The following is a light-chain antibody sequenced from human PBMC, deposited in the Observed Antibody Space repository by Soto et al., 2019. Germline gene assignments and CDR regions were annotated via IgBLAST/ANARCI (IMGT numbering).Light chain of an antibody. Sequence: DTRMTQTPSTLYGSVGGRIANTCRARQTIFSWLAWYQQKPGTPPKLLIYKASTLQSGVPSRFSGSGSGTEFTLSICSLHPDDIATYRSLQYHSYSRSFGQGTKVDIK. CDR2: KAS. J-gene: IGKJ1*01. CDR3: LQYHSYSRS. CDR1: QTIFSW. V-gene: IGKV1-5*03.